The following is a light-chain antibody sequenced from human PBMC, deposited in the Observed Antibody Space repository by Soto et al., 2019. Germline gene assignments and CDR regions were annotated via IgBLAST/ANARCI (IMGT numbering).Light chain of an antibody. CDR1: SSDVGNYNY. CDR2: EVN. J-gene: IGLJ2*01. Sequence: QSALTQPPSASGSPGQSVTISCTGTSSDVGNYNYVSWYQQYPGKAPKLMIYEVNKRPSGVPDRFSGSKSGNTASLTVSGLQAEDEADYYCTSYAAGKNVVFGGGTPLTVL. CDR3: TSYAAGKNVV. V-gene: IGLV2-8*01.